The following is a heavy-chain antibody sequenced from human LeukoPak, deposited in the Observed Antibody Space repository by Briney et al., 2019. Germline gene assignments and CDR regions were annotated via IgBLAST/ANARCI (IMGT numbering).Heavy chain of an antibody. Sequence: GESLKISCKGSGYSFTNYWIGWVRQMSGKGLEWLGIIYPGDSNTKYSPSLQGLVTISADKSINTAYLQWSSLKASDTAMYYCARGLIVVVPAAIHPFDYWGQGTLVTVSS. J-gene: IGHJ4*02. CDR1: GYSFTNYW. CDR3: ARGLIVVVPAAIHPFDY. D-gene: IGHD2-2*01. V-gene: IGHV5-51*01. CDR2: IYPGDSNT.